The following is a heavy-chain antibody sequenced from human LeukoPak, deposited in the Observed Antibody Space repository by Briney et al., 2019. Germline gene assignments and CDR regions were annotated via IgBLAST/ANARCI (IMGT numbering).Heavy chain of an antibody. D-gene: IGHD6-13*01. Sequence: GGFLRLSCAASGFTVSANYMSWVRQAPGKGLEWVSVIYSSGSTYYADSVKGRFTISRDNAKNSLYLQMNSLRVEDMAFYYCAKDEYSSPHGAFDIWGQGTMVTVSS. V-gene: IGHV3-53*05. CDR1: GFTVSANY. CDR2: IYSSGST. J-gene: IGHJ3*02. CDR3: AKDEYSSPHGAFDI.